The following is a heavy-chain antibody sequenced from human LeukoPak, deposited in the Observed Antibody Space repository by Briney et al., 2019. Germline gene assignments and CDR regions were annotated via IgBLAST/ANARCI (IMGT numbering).Heavy chain of an antibody. CDR1: GVSVSDGRYY. J-gene: IGHJ3*02. D-gene: IGHD2-2*01. CDR2: KYYNGGA. V-gene: IGHV4-31*03. Sequence: PSETLSLTCNVSGVSVSDGRYYWTCIRQHPGKGLEWIGYKYYNGGAKYNPSLKSRLTISIDTSKNQFSLQLTSVTAADTATYYCATPYCSSLSCLDVFNMWGQGARVTVSS. CDR3: ATPYCSSLSCLDVFNM.